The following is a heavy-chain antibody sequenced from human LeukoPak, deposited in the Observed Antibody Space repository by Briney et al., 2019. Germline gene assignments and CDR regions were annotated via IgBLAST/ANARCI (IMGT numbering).Heavy chain of an antibody. Sequence: SETLSLTCTVSGGSISSYYWSWIRQPPGKGLEWIGYIYYSGSTNYNPSLKSRVTISVDTSKNQFSLKLSSVTAADTAVYYCATDFWSGYWYYFDYWGQGTLVTVSS. CDR1: GGSISSYY. CDR2: IYYSGST. D-gene: IGHD3-3*01. CDR3: ATDFWSGYWYYFDY. V-gene: IGHV4-59*12. J-gene: IGHJ4*02.